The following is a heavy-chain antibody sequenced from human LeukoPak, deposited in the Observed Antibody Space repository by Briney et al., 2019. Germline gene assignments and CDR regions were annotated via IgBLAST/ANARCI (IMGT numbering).Heavy chain of an antibody. CDR2: IDPDTGDT. V-gene: IGHV1-2*02. CDR1: GYTFIDHY. CDR3: ARAGHNSNSGGYDF. J-gene: IGHJ4*02. D-gene: IGHD3-22*01. Sequence: GASVKVSCKPSGYTFIDHYLHWVRQAPGQGLESLGWIDPDTGDTNYPQKFQGRVTMTRDTSISTAYMELNRLRSDDTAAYYCARAGHNSNSGGYDFWGLGTLVTVSS.